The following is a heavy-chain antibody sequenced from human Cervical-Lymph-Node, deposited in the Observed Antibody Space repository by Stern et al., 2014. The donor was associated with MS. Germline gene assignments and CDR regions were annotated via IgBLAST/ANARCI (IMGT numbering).Heavy chain of an antibody. J-gene: IGHJ6*02. Sequence: VQLVESGAEVKKPGSSVKVSCKTSGDTFSSYAISWVRQGPGQGLEGMGGIVPIFGTANYAEKFQGRVTITADVSTNTAYMELSRLGSDDTAVYYCARDSTTGMDVWGQGTTVTVSS. CDR2: IVPIFGTA. CDR1: GDTFSSYA. CDR3: ARDSTTGMDV. V-gene: IGHV1-69*01. D-gene: IGHD1-1*01.